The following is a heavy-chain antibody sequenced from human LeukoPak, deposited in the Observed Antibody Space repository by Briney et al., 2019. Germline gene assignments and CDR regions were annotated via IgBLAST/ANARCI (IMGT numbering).Heavy chain of an antibody. J-gene: IGHJ4*02. V-gene: IGHV4-61*02. CDR2: IYTSGSA. Sequence: SETLSLICTVSGDSINSNNNYWSWIRQPAGKGLEWIGRIYTSGSANYNPSLKSRLTISVDTSKNQFSLKLSSVTAADTAVYYCARDYSGSPGFWGQGTLVTVSS. D-gene: IGHD3-10*01. CDR1: GDSINSNNNY. CDR3: ARDYSGSPGF.